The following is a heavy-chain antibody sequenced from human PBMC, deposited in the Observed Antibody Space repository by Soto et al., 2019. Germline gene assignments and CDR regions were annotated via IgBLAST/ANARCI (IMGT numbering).Heavy chain of an antibody. D-gene: IGHD1-26*01. CDR1: SFSFSSSG. CDR3: ARSSGSYFAAFYDT. Sequence: QAQLEESGGGVVQPGTSLRLSCSASSFSFSSSGMHWVRQPPGKGLEWVAAIWDDGGNKYYADSVRGRFIISRDNSKNTLFLQMNSLRAEDTALYYCARSSGSYFAAFYDTWGQGTLVSVSS. V-gene: IGHV3-33*01. CDR2: IWDDGGNK. J-gene: IGHJ4*02.